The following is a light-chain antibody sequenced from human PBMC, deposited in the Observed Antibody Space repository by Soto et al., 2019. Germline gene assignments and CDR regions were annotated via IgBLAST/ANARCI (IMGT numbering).Light chain of an antibody. V-gene: IGKV1-5*03. CDR1: QSISSW. Sequence: DIQMTQSPSTLSASVGDRVTITCRASQSISSWLAWYQQKPGKAPKLLSYKASSLESGVPSRFSGTGSGTEFTLTISSLQPDDFATYYCQQYNSYSWTCGQGTKVEFK. CDR2: KAS. J-gene: IGKJ1*01. CDR3: QQYNSYSWT.